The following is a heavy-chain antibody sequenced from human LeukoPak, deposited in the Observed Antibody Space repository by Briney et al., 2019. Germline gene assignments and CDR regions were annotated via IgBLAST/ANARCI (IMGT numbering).Heavy chain of an antibody. CDR2: INHSGST. Sequence: SETLSLTCTVYGGSFSGYYWSWIRQPPGKGLEWIGEINHSGSTNYNPSLKSRVTISVDTSKNQFSLKLSSVTAADTAVYYCARGFGSGSYYNYLGQGTLVTVSS. V-gene: IGHV4-34*01. J-gene: IGHJ4*02. CDR3: ARGFGSGSYYNY. CDR1: GGSFSGYY. D-gene: IGHD3-10*01.